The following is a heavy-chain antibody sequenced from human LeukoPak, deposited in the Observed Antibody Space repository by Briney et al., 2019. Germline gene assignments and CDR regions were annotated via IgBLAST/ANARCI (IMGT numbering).Heavy chain of an antibody. V-gene: IGHV3-21*01. Sequence: PGGSLRLSCAASGFTFSSYSMNWVRQAPGKGLEWVSSISSSSSYIYYADSVKGRFTISRDNAKNSLYLQMNSLRAEDTALYYCAREQLEYYDAFDIWGQGTMVTVSS. J-gene: IGHJ3*02. D-gene: IGHD3-3*01. CDR2: ISSSSSYI. CDR3: AREQLEYYDAFDI. CDR1: GFTFSSYS.